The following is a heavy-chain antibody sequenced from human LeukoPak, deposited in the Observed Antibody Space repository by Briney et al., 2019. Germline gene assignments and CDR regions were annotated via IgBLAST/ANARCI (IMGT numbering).Heavy chain of an antibody. CDR1: GFSVSNNY. Sequence: SRGSLRLSCAASGFSVSNNYVSCVRQAPGKGLEWVSTINRDGPTFHADSVKGRFTISRDNSRNTLYLQMNSLRAEDTAVYYCGRGGYDMYDWGQGTTVSVSS. J-gene: IGHJ6*02. CDR3: GRGGYDMYD. CDR2: INRDGPT. D-gene: IGHD2-2*01. V-gene: IGHV3-66*01.